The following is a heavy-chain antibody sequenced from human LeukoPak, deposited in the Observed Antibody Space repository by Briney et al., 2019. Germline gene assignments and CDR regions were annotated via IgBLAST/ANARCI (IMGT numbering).Heavy chain of an antibody. D-gene: IGHD3-3*01. Sequence: PGGSLRLSCAASGFTFSSYGMHWVRQAPGKGLEWVAVIWYDGSNKYYADSVKGRFTISRDNSKNTLYLQMNSLRAEDTAVYYCARDSFYYDFWSGSGRGVYYYYYYMGVWGKGTTVTVSS. CDR3: ARDSFYYDFWSGSGRGVYYYYYYMGV. CDR1: GFTFSSYG. V-gene: IGHV3-33*01. J-gene: IGHJ6*03. CDR2: IWYDGSNK.